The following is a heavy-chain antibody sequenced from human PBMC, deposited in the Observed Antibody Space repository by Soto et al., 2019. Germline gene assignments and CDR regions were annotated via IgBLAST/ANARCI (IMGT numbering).Heavy chain of an antibody. Sequence: GASVKVSCKASGYTFTSYYMHWVRQAPGQGLEWMGIINPSGGSTSYAQKFQGRVTMTRDTSTSTVYMELSSLRSEDTAVYYCARGGGCYDSSGYYISRYYFDYWGQGTLVTGSS. CDR2: INPSGGST. V-gene: IGHV1-46*01. CDR1: GYTFTSYY. D-gene: IGHD3-22*01. J-gene: IGHJ4*02. CDR3: ARGGGCYDSSGYYISRYYFDY.